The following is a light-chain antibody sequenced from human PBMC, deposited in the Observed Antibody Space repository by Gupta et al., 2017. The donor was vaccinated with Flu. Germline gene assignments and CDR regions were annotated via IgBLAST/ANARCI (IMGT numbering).Light chain of an antibody. J-gene: IGLJ3*02. Sequence: NFMLTQPHSVSESPGKTVTISCTRSSGGIASNYVQWYQQRPGSSPTTVIYEDTQRPSGVPDLFSGSIDSSSNSASRTISGLKTEDEADYYCQSYDSSNHWVFGGGTKLTVL. CDR1: SGGIASNY. CDR2: EDT. V-gene: IGLV6-57*01. CDR3: QSYDSSNHWV.